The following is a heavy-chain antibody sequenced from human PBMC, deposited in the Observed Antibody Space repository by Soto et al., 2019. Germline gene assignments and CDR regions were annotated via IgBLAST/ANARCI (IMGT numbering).Heavy chain of an antibody. D-gene: IGHD5-12*01. V-gene: IGHV4-39*01. J-gene: IGHJ4*02. CDR3: VSLGRWLQAIDS. CDR1: GGSISSSSYY. CDR2: IYYTGST. Sequence: SETLSLTCTVSGGSISSSSYYWGWIRQPPGKGLEWIGNIYYTGSTYYNPSLESRVTISVDTSKNQFSLKLRSVSAADTAVYYCVSLGRWLQAIDSWGQGTLVTISS.